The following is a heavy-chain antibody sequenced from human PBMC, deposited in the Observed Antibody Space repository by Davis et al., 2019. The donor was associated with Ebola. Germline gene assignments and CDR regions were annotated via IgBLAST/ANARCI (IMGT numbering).Heavy chain of an antibody. J-gene: IGHJ4*02. CDR1: GGSVSSGSYY. CDR3: ARTTMVQGALPHWFDY. Sequence: PSETLSLTCTVSGGSVSSGSYYWSWIRQPPGKGLEWIGYIYYSGSTNYNPSLKSRVTISVDTSKNQFSLKLSSVTAADTAVYYCARTTMVQGALPHWFDYWGQGTLVTVSS. CDR2: IYYSGST. V-gene: IGHV4-61*01. D-gene: IGHD3-10*01.